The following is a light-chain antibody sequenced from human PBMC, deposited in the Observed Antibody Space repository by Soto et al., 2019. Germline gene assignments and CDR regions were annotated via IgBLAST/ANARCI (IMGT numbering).Light chain of an antibody. V-gene: IGKV1-9*01. Sequence: DIQLTQSPSLLSASVGDRVTVTCRASKGISSYLAWYQQKPGKAPKLLIYDASTLQSGVPSRFSGSGSGTEFTLTISSLQPEDFAIYYCQQLNSYPHTFGQGTKLEIK. J-gene: IGKJ2*01. CDR3: QQLNSYPHT. CDR2: DAS. CDR1: KGISSY.